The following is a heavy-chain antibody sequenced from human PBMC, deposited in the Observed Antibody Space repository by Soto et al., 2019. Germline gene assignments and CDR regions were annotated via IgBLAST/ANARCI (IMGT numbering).Heavy chain of an antibody. V-gene: IGHV1-2*02. Sequence: QVQLVQSGAEVKKPGASVKVSCKASGYTFTDYYMHWVRQAPGQGLECMGWINPNSGGTNYAQKFQGRVTMTRDTSISTAYMELNRLRSDDTAVYYCARDQSPSSGWPGMDVWGQGTTVTVSS. CDR3: ARDQSPSSGWPGMDV. J-gene: IGHJ6*02. CDR2: INPNSGGT. CDR1: GYTFTDYY. D-gene: IGHD6-19*01.